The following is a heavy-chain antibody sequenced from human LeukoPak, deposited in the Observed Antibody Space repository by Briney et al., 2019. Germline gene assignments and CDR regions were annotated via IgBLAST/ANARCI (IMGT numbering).Heavy chain of an antibody. CDR2: LYPGDSDT. CDR1: GYSFTSYW. V-gene: IGHV5-51*01. Sequence: GESLKISLKGSGYSFTSYWIGWVRQMPGKGLECMGILYPGDSDTRYSPSFRGQVSMSADKSINNAYLQWSSLKASDTAMYYCARFRGSYGDYRKFDYWGQGTPVTVSS. D-gene: IGHD4-17*01. CDR3: ARFRGSYGDYRKFDY. J-gene: IGHJ4*02.